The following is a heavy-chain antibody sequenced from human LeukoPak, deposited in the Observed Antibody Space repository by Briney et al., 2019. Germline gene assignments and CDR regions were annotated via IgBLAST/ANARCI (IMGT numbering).Heavy chain of an antibody. V-gene: IGHV6-1*01. CDR2: TYYRSKWYD. J-gene: IGHJ4*02. CDR1: GDTLSSNNGA. CDR3: ARDVGTSGWDTFDY. D-gene: IGHD6-19*01. Sequence: SQTLSLTCAISGDTLSSNNGAWDCTRQSPWRGLEWLGSTYYRSKWYDDYAEYIQGRITISPHTSKHQFSLHLNSVTPEDTAVYYCARDVGTSGWDTFDYWGQGTLVTVSS.